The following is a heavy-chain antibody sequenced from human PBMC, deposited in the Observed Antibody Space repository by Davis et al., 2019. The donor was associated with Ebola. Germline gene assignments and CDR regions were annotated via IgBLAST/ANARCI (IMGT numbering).Heavy chain of an antibody. Sequence: PGGSLRLSCAASGFTFSRYAMHWVRQAPGKGLEWVADISYDGNNEYYADSVKGRFTISRDNAKNSLYLQMNSLRAEDTAVYYCARGSITIFGVVYDAFDIWGQGTMVTVSS. CDR1: GFTFSRYA. J-gene: IGHJ3*02. CDR2: ISYDGNNE. D-gene: IGHD3-3*01. V-gene: IGHV3-30-3*01. CDR3: ARGSITIFGVVYDAFDI.